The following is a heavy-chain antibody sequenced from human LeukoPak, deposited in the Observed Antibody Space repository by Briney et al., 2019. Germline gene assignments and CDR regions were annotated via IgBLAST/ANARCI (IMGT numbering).Heavy chain of an antibody. J-gene: IGHJ4*02. Sequence: ASVKASFKASGGTFISYLISWVRQAPGQGREWMGGIIPIIGTADYTQKFQDRVTITADDSTTTAYMELRSLRSDDTAIYYCARDVVGSYGTKALDEWGQGTLVSVSA. V-gene: IGHV1-69*01. CDR1: GGTFISYL. D-gene: IGHD2-21*01. CDR2: IIPIIGTA. CDR3: ARDVVGSYGTKALDE.